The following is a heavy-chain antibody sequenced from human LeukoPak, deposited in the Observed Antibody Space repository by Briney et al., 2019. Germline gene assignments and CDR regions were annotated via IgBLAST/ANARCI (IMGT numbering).Heavy chain of an antibody. CDR1: GGTFSSYA. Sequence: ASVKVSCKASGGTFSSYAISWVRQAPGQGLEWMGGIIPIFGTANYAQKFQGRVTITADESTGTAYMELSSLRSEDTAVYYCARGWLIFGVVTRFDHWGQGTLVTVSS. V-gene: IGHV1-69*01. CDR3: ARGWLIFGVVTRFDH. D-gene: IGHD3-3*01. J-gene: IGHJ4*02. CDR2: IIPIFGTA.